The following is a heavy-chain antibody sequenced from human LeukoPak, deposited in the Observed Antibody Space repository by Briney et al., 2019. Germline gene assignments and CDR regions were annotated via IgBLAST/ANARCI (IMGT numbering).Heavy chain of an antibody. D-gene: IGHD3-3*01. Sequence: ASVKVSCKASGYTFTGYYMHWVRQAPGQGLEWMGWINPNSGGINYAQKFQGRVTMTRDTSISTAYMELSRLRSDDTAVYYCARGFFGVVFDYWGQGTLVTVSS. CDR3: ARGFFGVVFDY. CDR2: INPNSGGI. CDR1: GYTFTGYY. J-gene: IGHJ4*02. V-gene: IGHV1-2*02.